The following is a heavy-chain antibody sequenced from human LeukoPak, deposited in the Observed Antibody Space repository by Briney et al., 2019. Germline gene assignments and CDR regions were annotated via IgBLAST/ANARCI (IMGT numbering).Heavy chain of an antibody. CDR2: ISGGGSST. D-gene: IGHD6-19*01. CDR1: GFTFSTYW. V-gene: IGHV3-23*01. J-gene: IGHJ4*02. CDR3: AKDSSGWYSSFDY. Sequence: GGSLRLSCAASGFTFSTYWMSWVRQAPGKGLEWVSAISGGGSSTYYADSVKGRFTISRDNSKNTLYLQINSLKAEDTAVYYCAKDSSGWYSSFDYWGQGTLVTVSS.